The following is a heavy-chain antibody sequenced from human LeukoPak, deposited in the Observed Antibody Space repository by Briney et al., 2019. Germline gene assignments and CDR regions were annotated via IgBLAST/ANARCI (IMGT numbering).Heavy chain of an antibody. V-gene: IGHV3-30*04. J-gene: IGHJ4*02. CDR3: ASLMH. Sequence: GRSLRLSCAASGSTFSSYAMHWVRQAPGKGLEWVAVISYDGSNKYYADSVKGRFTISRDNSKNTLYLQMNSLRAEDTAVYYCASLMHWGQGTLVTVSS. CDR2: ISYDGSNK. D-gene: IGHD2-8*01. CDR1: GSTFSSYA.